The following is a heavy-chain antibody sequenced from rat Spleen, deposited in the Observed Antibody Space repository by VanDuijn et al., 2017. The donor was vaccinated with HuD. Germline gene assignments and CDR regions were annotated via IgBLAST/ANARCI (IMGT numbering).Heavy chain of an antibody. J-gene: IGHJ2*01. Sequence: EVQLVESGGGLVQPGRSLKLSCVASGFTFNNYWMTWIRQAPGKGLEWVASITNSGGSTYYRDSVKGRFTISRDNAQNTLYLQMNSLRSEDTATYYCTRENYYSGDYWGQGVMVTVSS. CDR3: TRENYYSGDY. V-gene: IGHV5-31*01. CDR1: GFTFNNYW. CDR2: ITNSGGST. D-gene: IGHD1-1*01.